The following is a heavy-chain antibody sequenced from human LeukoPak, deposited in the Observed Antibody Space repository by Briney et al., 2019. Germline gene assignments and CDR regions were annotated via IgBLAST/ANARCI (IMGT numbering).Heavy chain of an antibody. CDR2: IASNTDGGTT. J-gene: IGHJ4*02. Sequence: PGGSLRLSCAASHFTFTNRWMNWVRQAPGKGLEWVGRIASNTDGGTTDYAAPVKGRFTISRDDSKNTLNLQMNSLKTEDTAVYYCTTGIRGDWGQGTLVTVSS. CDR1: HFTFTNRW. D-gene: IGHD3-10*01. CDR3: TTGIRGD. V-gene: IGHV3-15*07.